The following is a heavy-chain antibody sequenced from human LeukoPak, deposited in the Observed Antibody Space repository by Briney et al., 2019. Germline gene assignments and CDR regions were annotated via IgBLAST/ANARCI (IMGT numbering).Heavy chain of an antibody. CDR2: IYYSGST. CDR3: ARVTRSGSYYYYYGMDV. Sequence: PSETLSLTCTVSGGSISSYYWSWIRQPPGKGLEWIGYIYYSGSTNYNPSLKSRVTISVDTSKNQFSLKLSSVTAADTAVYYCARVTRSGSYYYYYGMDVCGQGTTVTVSS. V-gene: IGHV4-59*01. CDR1: GGSISSYY. D-gene: IGHD1-26*01. J-gene: IGHJ6*02.